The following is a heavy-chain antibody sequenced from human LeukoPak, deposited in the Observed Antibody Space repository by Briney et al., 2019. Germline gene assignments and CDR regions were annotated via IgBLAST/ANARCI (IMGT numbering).Heavy chain of an antibody. D-gene: IGHD6-6*01. CDR2: ISGSGGST. V-gene: IGHV3-23*01. Sequence: PGGSLRLSCAASGFTFSSYAMSWVRQAPGKGLEWVSAISGSGGSTYYADSVKGRFTISRDNTKNTLYLQMNSLRAEDTAVYYCAKDLDGEQLVLMFLGYWGQGTLVTVSS. CDR3: AKDLDGEQLVLMFLGY. CDR1: GFTFSSYA. J-gene: IGHJ4*02.